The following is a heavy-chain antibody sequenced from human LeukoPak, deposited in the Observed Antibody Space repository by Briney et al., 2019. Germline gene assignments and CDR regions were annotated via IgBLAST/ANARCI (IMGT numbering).Heavy chain of an antibody. CDR3: ARVLGGLDYYYYYMDV. J-gene: IGHJ6*03. CDR2: ISPNSGGT. D-gene: IGHD6-25*01. Sequence: ASVKVSCKASGYSFTGFYMHWVRQAPGQGLEWMGWISPNSGGTNYAQKFQGRVTMTRDTSISTAYMELSRLRSDDTAVYYCARVLGGLDYYYYYMDVWGKGTTVTVSS. CDR1: GYSFTGFY. V-gene: IGHV1-2*02.